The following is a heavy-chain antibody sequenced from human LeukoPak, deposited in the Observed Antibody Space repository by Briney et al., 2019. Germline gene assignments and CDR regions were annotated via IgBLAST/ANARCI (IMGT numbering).Heavy chain of an antibody. CDR2: IYTSGST. J-gene: IGHJ5*02. V-gene: IGHV4-4*09. Sequence: SETLSLTCTVSGGSISSYYWSWIRQPPGKGLEWIGYIYTSGSTNYNPSLKSRVTISVDTSKNQFSLKLSSVTAADTAVYYCARHQEVVPAAIGRFDPWGQGTLVTVSS. CDR3: ARHQEVVPAAIGRFDP. D-gene: IGHD2-2*01. CDR1: GGSISSYY.